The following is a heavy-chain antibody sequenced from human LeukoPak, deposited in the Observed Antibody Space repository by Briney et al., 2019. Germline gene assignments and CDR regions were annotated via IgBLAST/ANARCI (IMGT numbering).Heavy chain of an antibody. Sequence: PGGSLRPSCAASGFTFSSYEMNWVRQAPGKGLEWVSHSSSSGSTIYYAGSVKGRFTIARDNAKNSVYLQMNSLRAEDTAAYYCARGSLHSAYGFDYWGQGTLVTVSS. CDR2: SSSSGSTI. V-gene: IGHV3-48*03. D-gene: IGHD5-12*01. J-gene: IGHJ4*02. CDR3: ARGSLHSAYGFDY. CDR1: GFTFSSYE.